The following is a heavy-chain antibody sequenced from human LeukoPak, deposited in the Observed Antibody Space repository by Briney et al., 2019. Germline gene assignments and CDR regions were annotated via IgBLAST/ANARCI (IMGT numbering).Heavy chain of an antibody. D-gene: IGHD3-10*01. CDR2: IKGDGSST. CDR3: AKEMDYGSGGGPFDY. V-gene: IGHV3-74*01. Sequence: GGSLRLSCVASAFTFNNYWMHWVRQAPGKGLVWVSRIKGDGSSTNYADSVRGRFTISRDNAKNTVYLQMNSLKTEDTAVYYCAKEMDYGSGGGPFDYWGQGTLVTVSS. CDR1: AFTFNNYW. J-gene: IGHJ4*02.